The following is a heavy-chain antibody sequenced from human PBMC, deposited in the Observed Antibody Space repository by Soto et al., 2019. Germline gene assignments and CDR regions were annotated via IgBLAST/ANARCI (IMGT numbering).Heavy chain of an antibody. J-gene: IGHJ4*02. D-gene: IGHD1-26*01. CDR3: ARDKREQSPDY. CDR2: IIPIFGTA. CDR1: GGTFSSYA. V-gene: IGHV1-69*01. Sequence: QVQLVQSGAEVKKPGSSVKVSCKASGGTFSSYAISWVRHAPGQGLEWMGGIIPIFGTANYAQTFQGRVTITAEESASTAYMELSSLRSEDTAVYYCARDKREQSPDYCGQGTLVTVSS.